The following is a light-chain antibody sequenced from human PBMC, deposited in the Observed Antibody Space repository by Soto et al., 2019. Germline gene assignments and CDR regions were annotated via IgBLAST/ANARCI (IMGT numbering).Light chain of an antibody. V-gene: IGKV3-15*01. J-gene: IGKJ2*01. Sequence: EIVMTQSPATLSVSPGERATLSCRASQSVSSNLAWYQQKPGQAPRLLIYGASTRATGIPARFSGSGSGTEFTLTICSLHSEDFAVYYCQQYNNWYTFGQGTKLEIK. CDR1: QSVSSN. CDR2: GAS. CDR3: QQYNNWYT.